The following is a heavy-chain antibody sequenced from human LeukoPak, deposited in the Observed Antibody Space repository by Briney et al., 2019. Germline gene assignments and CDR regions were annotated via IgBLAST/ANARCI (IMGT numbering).Heavy chain of an antibody. D-gene: IGHD3-22*01. J-gene: IGHJ4*02. CDR1: GFTFSIYT. V-gene: IGHV3-48*02. CDR3: ARDSRYYYDSSAIELDY. Sequence: GGSLRLSCAASGFTFSIYTMNWVRQAPGKGLEWISYISSTSSTIYYADSVKGRFTISRDNAKNSLYLQMNNLRDEDTAVYYCARDSRYYYDSSAIELDYWGQGTLVTVSS. CDR2: ISSTSSTI.